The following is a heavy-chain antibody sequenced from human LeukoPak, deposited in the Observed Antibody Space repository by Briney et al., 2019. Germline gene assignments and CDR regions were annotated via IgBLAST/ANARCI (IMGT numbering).Heavy chain of an antibody. CDR2: INTDTGKP. Sequence: ASVKVSCKASGYTFTNYDINWVRQAPGQGLEWMGWINTDTGKPTYAQGFTGRFVFSLDTSVSTAYLQISSPQAADTAVYYCARFPHPYCSSAGCPNWLDPWGQGTLVTVSS. D-gene: IGHD2-2*01. J-gene: IGHJ5*02. CDR3: ARFPHPYCSSAGCPNWLDP. CDR1: GYTFTNYD. V-gene: IGHV7-4-1*02.